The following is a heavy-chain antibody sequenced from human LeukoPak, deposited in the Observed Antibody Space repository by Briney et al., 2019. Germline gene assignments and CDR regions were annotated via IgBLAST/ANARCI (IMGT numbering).Heavy chain of an antibody. CDR3: ARLIAARHPPMVGYYYYYMDV. CDR2: IIPIFGTA. CDR1: GGTFSSYA. J-gene: IGHJ6*03. D-gene: IGHD6-6*01. Sequence: GSSVKVSCKASGGTFSSYAISWVRQAPGQGLEWMGGIIPIFGTANYAQKFQGRVTMTRNTSISTAYMELSSLRSEDTAVYYCARLIAARHPPMVGYYYYYMDVWGKGTTVTVSS. V-gene: IGHV1-69*05.